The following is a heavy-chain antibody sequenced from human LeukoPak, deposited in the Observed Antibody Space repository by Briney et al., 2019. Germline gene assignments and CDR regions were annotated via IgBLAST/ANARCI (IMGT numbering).Heavy chain of an antibody. CDR3: ARDDRYYYDSSGYYFG. V-gene: IGHV1-69*04. J-gene: IGHJ4*02. CDR2: IIPILGIA. CDR1: GGTFSSYT. Sequence: ASVKVSCKASGGTFSSYTISWVRPAPGQGLEWMGRIIPILGIANYAQKFQGRVTITADKSTSTAYMELSSLRSEDTAVYYCARDDRYYYDSSGYYFGWGQGTLVTVSS. D-gene: IGHD3-22*01.